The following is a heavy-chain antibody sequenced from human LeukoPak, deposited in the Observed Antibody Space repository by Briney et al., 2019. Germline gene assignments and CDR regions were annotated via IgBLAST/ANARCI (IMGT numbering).Heavy chain of an antibody. CDR3: AKEGRSFYYDSSGYYSGPRRGYFDL. V-gene: IGHV3-43D*03. Sequence: GGSLRLSCAASGFTFDDYAMHWVRQAPGKGLEWVSLISWDGGSTYYADSVKGRFTISRDNSKNSLYLQMNSLRAEDTAVYYCAKEGRSFYYDSSGYYSGPRRGYFDLWGRGTLVTVSS. CDR1: GFTFDDYA. J-gene: IGHJ2*01. D-gene: IGHD3-22*01. CDR2: ISWDGGST.